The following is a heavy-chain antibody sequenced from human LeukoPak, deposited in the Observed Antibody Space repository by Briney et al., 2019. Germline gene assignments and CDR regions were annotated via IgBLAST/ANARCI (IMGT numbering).Heavy chain of an antibody. J-gene: IGHJ5*02. CDR1: GYTFTGYY. CDR2: IIPIFGTA. CDR3: ATNPRRWLLAGWFDP. Sequence: GASVKVSCKASGYTFTGYYMHWVRQAPGQGLEWMGGIIPIFGTANYAQKFQGRVTITADESTSTAYMELSSLRSEDTAVYYCATNPRRWLLAGWFDPWGQGTLVTVSS. D-gene: IGHD3-22*01. V-gene: IGHV1-69*13.